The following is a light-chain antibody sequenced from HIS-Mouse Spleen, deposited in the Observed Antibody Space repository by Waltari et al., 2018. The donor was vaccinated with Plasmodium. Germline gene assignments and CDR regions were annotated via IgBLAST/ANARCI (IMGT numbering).Light chain of an antibody. CDR1: SSDVVRYNS. J-gene: IGLJ1*01. V-gene: IGLV2-11*01. CDR2: NVS. Sequence: QSALTQPRSVSGSPGQSVTITCTGTSSDVVRYNSVSWYQQHPGKAPKLMIYNVSKRPSGVPDRFSGSKSGNTASLTISGLQAEDEADYYCCSYAGSYTFVFGTGTKVTVL. CDR3: CSYAGSYTFV.